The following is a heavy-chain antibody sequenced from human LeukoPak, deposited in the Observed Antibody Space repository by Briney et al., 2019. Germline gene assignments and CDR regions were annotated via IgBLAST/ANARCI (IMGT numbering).Heavy chain of an antibody. D-gene: IGHD3-22*01. V-gene: IGHV7-4-1*02. Sequence: ASVKVSCKASGYTFTSYAMNLVRQAPGQGLEWMGWINTNTGNPTYAQGFTGRIVLSLDTSVSTAYLQISSLKAEDGAVYYCAKNGLGAVVKTDWGQGTLVTVSS. CDR1: GYTFTSYA. CDR3: AKNGLGAVVKTD. J-gene: IGHJ4*02. CDR2: INTNTGNP.